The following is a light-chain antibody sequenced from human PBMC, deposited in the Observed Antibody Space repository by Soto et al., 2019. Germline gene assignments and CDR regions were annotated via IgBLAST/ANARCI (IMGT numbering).Light chain of an antibody. Sequence: EIVMTQSPATLSVSPGERATLSCRASPSVSSNLAWYQQKPGQAPRLLIYGASTMATGIPARFSGSGSGTEFTLTISSLQSEDFAVYYCQQYNNWPPWTFGQGTKVEIK. V-gene: IGKV3-15*01. J-gene: IGKJ1*01. CDR3: QQYNNWPPWT. CDR1: PSVSSN. CDR2: GAS.